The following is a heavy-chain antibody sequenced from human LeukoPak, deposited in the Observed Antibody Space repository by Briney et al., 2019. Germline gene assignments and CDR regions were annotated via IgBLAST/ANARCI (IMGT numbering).Heavy chain of an antibody. V-gene: IGHV1-18*01. CDR3: ARDGVVALKLPSDY. D-gene: IGHD2-15*01. Sequence: ASVKVSCKASGYTFTSYGISWVRQAPVQGLEWMGWISAYNGNTNYAQKLQGRVTMTTDTSTSTAYMELRRLRTDDTAVYYSARDGVVALKLPSDYWGQGTLVTVSS. J-gene: IGHJ4*02. CDR2: ISAYNGNT. CDR1: GYTFTSYG.